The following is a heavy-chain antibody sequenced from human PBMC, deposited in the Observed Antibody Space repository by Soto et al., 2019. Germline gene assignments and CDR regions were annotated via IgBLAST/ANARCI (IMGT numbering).Heavy chain of an antibody. CDR3: ARGCSGGTCFLLSF. D-gene: IGHD2-15*01. V-gene: IGHV1-2*02. CDR2: INPDSGGT. CDR1: GYAFRGYQ. Sequence: QVQLVQSGAEVKKPGASVKVSCKASGYAFRGYQMHWQRQAPGQGLEWVGWINPDSGGTNYAQKFQGRVTMTRDTAISTICMELSSLTSDDTAVYYCARGCSGGTCFLLSFWGQGTLVTVSS. J-gene: IGHJ4*02.